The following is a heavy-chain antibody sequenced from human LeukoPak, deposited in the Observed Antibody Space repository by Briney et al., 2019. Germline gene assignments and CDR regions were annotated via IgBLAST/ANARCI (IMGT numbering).Heavy chain of an antibody. CDR3: ARIYYFGDNNWRYFDN. CDR2: IDPDGSGK. CDR1: GFTFNSYW. Sequence: GGTLRLSCAASGFTFNSYWMSWVRQAPGKGLEWVANIDPDGSGKQYGDSVKGRFTTSRDNAKNSLYLQMNSLRAEDTAIYYCARIYYFGDNNWRYFDNWGQGTLVTVSS. V-gene: IGHV3-7*01. D-gene: IGHD3-10*01. J-gene: IGHJ4*02.